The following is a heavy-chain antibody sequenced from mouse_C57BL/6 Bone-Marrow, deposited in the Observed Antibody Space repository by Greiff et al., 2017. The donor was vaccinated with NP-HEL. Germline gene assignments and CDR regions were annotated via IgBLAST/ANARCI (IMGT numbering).Heavy chain of an antibody. J-gene: IGHJ1*03. V-gene: IGHV1-69*01. CDR2: IDPSDSYT. D-gene: IGHD2-1*01. CDR1: GYTFTSYW. Sequence: VQLQQPGAELVMPGASVKLSCKASGYTFTSYWMHWVKQRPGQGLEWIGEIDPSDSYTNYNQKFKGKSTLTVDKSSSTAYMQLSSLTSDDSAVYYCARIYYGNYGRYFDVWGTGTTVTVSS. CDR3: ARIYYGNYGRYFDV.